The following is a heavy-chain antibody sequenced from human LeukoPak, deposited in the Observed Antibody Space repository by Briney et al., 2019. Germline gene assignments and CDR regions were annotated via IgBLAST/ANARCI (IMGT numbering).Heavy chain of an antibody. CDR3: AAARILEWSTPNYGMDV. J-gene: IGHJ6*02. Sequence: PSETLSLTCTVSGGSISSGGYYWGWIRQHPGKGLEWIGYIYYSGSTYYNPSLKSRVTISVDTSKNQFSLKLSSVTAADTAVYYCAAARILEWSTPNYGMDVWGQGTTVTVSS. V-gene: IGHV4-31*03. CDR2: IYYSGST. D-gene: IGHD2-15*01. CDR1: GGSISSGGYY.